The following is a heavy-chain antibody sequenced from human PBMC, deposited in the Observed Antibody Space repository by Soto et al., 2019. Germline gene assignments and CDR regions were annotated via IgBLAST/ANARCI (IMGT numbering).Heavy chain of an antibody. CDR2: IYHSGST. V-gene: IGHV4-38-2*01. CDR1: GYSISSGSY. CDR3: ARAPRDKTFFCGMDV. Sequence: SETLSLTCAVSGYSISSGSYWCWIRPPPGKGLEWIGSIYHSGSTYYNPSVKSRVTISVDTSKNQFSLKLSSVTAAETAVYYCARAPRDKTFFCGMDVWGQGTTVTVSS. J-gene: IGHJ6*02. D-gene: IGHD3-16*01.